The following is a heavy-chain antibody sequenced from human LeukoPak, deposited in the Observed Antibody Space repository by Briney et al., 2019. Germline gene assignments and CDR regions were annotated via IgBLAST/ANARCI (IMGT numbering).Heavy chain of an antibody. D-gene: IGHD2-2*01. CDR3: ARVSILCSSSSCSDAFDI. Sequence: MSSETLSLTCTVSGASISSWYWSWLRQPPGKGLEWIGNIHGSGNTNYNPSLKSRLSMSLDTSRNQLSLNLTSVTAADTAVYYCARVSILCSSSSCSDAFDIWGQGTLVTVSS. J-gene: IGHJ3*02. V-gene: IGHV4-59*12. CDR2: IHGSGNT. CDR1: GASISSWY.